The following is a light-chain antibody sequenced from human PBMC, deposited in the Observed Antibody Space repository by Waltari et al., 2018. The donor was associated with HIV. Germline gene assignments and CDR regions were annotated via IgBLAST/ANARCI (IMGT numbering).Light chain of an antibody. J-gene: IGLJ1*01. CDR1: SSNIGNAN. CDR2: KNI. Sequence: QSVLTQPPSASGTPGHRVTIPCSGSSSNIGNANVSWYPQLPGTTPKLLIYKNIQRPSGVPDRFAGSKSGTSAYLAISGLRSEDEADYYCVGWDASLSAYVFGAGTKVTVL. V-gene: IGLV1-47*01. CDR3: VGWDASLSAYV.